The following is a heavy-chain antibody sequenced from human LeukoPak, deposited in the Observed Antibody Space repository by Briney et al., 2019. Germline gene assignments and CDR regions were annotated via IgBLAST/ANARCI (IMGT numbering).Heavy chain of an antibody. CDR2: IWPSDSDV. V-gene: IGHV5-51*01. Sequence: GESLKISCEGSGYNFNIYWIVWVRQLPGKGLEWMGSIWPSDSDVRYSPSFEGQVTMSADKSISAAYLQWSSLKASDSGIYYCARREKWSQWGLGAFHIWGQGTKVIVSS. CDR3: ARREKWSQWGLGAFHI. J-gene: IGHJ3*02. CDR1: GYNFNIYW. D-gene: IGHD2-8*01.